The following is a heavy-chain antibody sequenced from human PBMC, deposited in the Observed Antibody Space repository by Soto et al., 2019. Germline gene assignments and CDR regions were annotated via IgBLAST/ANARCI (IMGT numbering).Heavy chain of an antibody. CDR3: ARSMGYYYDGGYFDY. Sequence: QVQLQESGPGLVKPSETLSLTCTVSGGSISSYYWSWIRQPPGKGLEWIGYIYYSGSTNYNPSLKSRVTISVDTSKNQFSLKLSSVTAVDTAVYYCARSMGYYYDGGYFDYWGQGTLVTVSS. CDR2: IYYSGST. J-gene: IGHJ4*02. V-gene: IGHV4-59*01. CDR1: GGSISSYY. D-gene: IGHD3-22*01.